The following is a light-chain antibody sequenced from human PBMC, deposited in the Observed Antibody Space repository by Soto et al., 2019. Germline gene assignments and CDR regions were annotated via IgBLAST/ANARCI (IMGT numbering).Light chain of an antibody. J-gene: IGKJ1*01. CDR3: QEFHSSSRT. CDR1: RNIDSW. Sequence: DIRMTQSPSTLSASLGDRVTISCRASRNIDSWLAWYQQRPGGIPQLLIYSASNLQNGVPSRFSGSGSGTDFTLTINGLQPGDFATYYCQEFHSSSRTFGQGTRVDMK. CDR2: SAS. V-gene: IGKV1-5*03.